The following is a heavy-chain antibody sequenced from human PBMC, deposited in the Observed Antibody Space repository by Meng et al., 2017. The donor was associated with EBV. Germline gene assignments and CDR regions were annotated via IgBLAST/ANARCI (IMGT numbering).Heavy chain of an antibody. CDR1: GSPFTGYY. CDR2: INTNSGGT. J-gene: IGHJ4*02. V-gene: IGHV1-2*06. Sequence: HVKLVQSGAEVKTPGASGKVYCKASGSPFTGYYMHWVRPAPGQGLEWMGRINTNSGGTNYAQKFQGRVTMTTDTSTSTAYMELRSLRSDDTAVYYCARGLDYFDYWCQGTLVTVSS. CDR3: ARGLDYFDY.